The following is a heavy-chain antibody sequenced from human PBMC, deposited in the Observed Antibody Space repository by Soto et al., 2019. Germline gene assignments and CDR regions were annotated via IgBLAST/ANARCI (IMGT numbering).Heavy chain of an antibody. CDR3: ASSNPYYYDSTPFAY. V-gene: IGHV4-39*01. CDR1: GGSISSSSYY. CDR2: IYYSGST. D-gene: IGHD3-22*01. Sequence: QLQLQESGPGLVKPSETLSLTCTVSGGSISSSSYYWGWIRQPPGKGLEWIGSIYYSGSTYYNPSLKSRVTISVDTSKNQFSLKLSSVTAADTAVYYCASSNPYYYDSTPFAYWGQGTLVTVSS. J-gene: IGHJ4*02.